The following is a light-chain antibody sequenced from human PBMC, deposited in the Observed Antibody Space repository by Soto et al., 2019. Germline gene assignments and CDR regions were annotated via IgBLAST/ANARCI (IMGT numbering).Light chain of an antibody. Sequence: EIVLTQSPGTLSLSPGERATLFCRASQSVSSSYLAWYQQKPGQAPRLLIYGASSRATGIPDGFSGSGSGTDFTLTISRLEPEDFAVYYCQQYGSSQFTFGPGTKVDLK. J-gene: IGKJ3*01. CDR3: QQYGSSQFT. V-gene: IGKV3-20*01. CDR2: GAS. CDR1: QSVSSSY.